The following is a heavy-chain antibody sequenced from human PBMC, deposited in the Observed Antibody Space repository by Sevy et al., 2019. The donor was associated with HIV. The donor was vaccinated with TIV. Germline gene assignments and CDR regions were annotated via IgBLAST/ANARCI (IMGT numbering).Heavy chain of an antibody. CDR3: XXXXXXXXATVYDY. Sequence: ASVKVSCKASGGTFSSYAISWVRQAPGQGLEWMGGIIPIFGTANYAQKFQGRVTITADESTSTAYMELSSLRSEDTXXXXXXXXXXXXXATVYDYWGQGTLVTVSS. V-gene: IGHV1-69*13. J-gene: IGHJ4*02. CDR1: GGTFSSYA. CDR2: IIPIFGTA. D-gene: IGHD2-8*01.